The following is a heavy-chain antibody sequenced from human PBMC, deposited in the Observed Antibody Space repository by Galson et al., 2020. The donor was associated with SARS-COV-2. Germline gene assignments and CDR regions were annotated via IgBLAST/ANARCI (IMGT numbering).Heavy chain of an antibody. J-gene: IGHJ6*02. CDR2: ISSSSSYI. CDR1: GFPFSSHS. CDR3: AREKGYSYGYYVSDMDV. Sequence: GESLKIPCAASGFPFSSHSMNWVRQAPGKGLEWVSSISSSSSYIYYADPVKGRFTISRDNAKNSLYLQMNSLRAEDTAVYYCAREKGYSYGYYVSDMDVWGQGTTVTVSS. D-gene: IGHD5-18*01. V-gene: IGHV3-21*01.